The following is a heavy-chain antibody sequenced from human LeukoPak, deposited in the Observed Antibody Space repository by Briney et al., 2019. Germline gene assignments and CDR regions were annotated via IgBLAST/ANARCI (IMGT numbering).Heavy chain of an antibody. D-gene: IGHD1-26*01. CDR3: ARDRSLSEVDY. Sequence: SETLSLTCTASGVSISSGDYYWHWIRQPPGKGLEWIGSIYYSGSTYYNPSLKSRITISVDTSKSQFSLKLSSVTAADTAVYYCARDRSLSEVDYWGQGTLVTVSS. CDR1: GVSISSGDYY. V-gene: IGHV4-39*07. CDR2: IYYSGST. J-gene: IGHJ4*02.